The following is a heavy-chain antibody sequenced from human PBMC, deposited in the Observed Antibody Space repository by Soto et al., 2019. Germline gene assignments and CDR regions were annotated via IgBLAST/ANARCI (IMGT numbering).Heavy chain of an antibody. CDR3: ARVDTAMVKPYYFDY. V-gene: IGHV1-69*01. Sequence: VQLVQSGAEVKKPGSSVKVSCKASGGTFSSYAISWVRQAPGQGLEWMGGIIPIFGTANYAQKFQGRVTLTADESTSPAYMELSSLRSEDTAVYYCARVDTAMVKPYYFDYWGQGTLVTVSS. J-gene: IGHJ4*02. D-gene: IGHD5-18*01. CDR1: GGTFSSYA. CDR2: IIPIFGTA.